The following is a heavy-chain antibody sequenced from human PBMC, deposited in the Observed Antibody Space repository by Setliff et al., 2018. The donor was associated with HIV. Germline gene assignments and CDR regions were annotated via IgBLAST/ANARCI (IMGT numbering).Heavy chain of an antibody. V-gene: IGHV3-7*01. CDR3: AREGITGTTLHPY. J-gene: IGHJ4*02. D-gene: IGHD1-7*01. CDR1: GFTPAFPFNSYW. Sequence: GGSLRLSCVGSGFTPAFPFNSYWMSWVRQAPGKGLEWVANIKQDGSEKYYMDSVKGRFTISRDNARNSLYLQLNSLRVEDTAVYFCAREGITGTTLHPYWGQGTLVTVSS. CDR2: IKQDGSEK.